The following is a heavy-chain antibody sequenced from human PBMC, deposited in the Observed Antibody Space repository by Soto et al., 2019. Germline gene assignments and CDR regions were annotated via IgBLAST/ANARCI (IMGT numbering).Heavy chain of an antibody. V-gene: IGHV1-18*04. CDR3: ARGSGSSSSAFSVY. J-gene: IGHJ4*02. CDR1: GYTFTSYV. CDR2: ISVYNGNT. Sequence: GASVKVSCKASGYTFTSYVITWLLQSPGQVLDWMGWISVYNGNTNYSQKVQGRVTMTTDTSTSTAYMELRSLRSDDTAVYYCARGSGSSSSAFSVYWGQGTLVTVS. D-gene: IGHD6-6*01.